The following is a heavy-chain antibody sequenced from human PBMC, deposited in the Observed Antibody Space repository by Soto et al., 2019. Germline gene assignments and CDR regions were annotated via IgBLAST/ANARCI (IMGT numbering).Heavy chain of an antibody. V-gene: IGHV3-23*01. CDR1: GFTFTTYA. D-gene: IGHD4-17*01. CDR3: AKVNSIVGDGDHDY. Sequence: EVQLLESGGGLVQPGGSLRLSCAASGFTFTTYAMSWVRQPPGKGLEWVSGISSSGGIPYYADSVKGRFTISRDPSKKTVYLQMNSLRAEDTALYYCAKVNSIVGDGDHDYWGQGTLVSVSS. CDR2: ISSSGGIP. J-gene: IGHJ4*02.